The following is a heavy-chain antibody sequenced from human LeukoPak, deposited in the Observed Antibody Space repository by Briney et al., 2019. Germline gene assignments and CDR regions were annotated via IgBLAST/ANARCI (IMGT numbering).Heavy chain of an antibody. J-gene: IGHJ6*02. V-gene: IGHV3-21*01. Sequence: PGGSLRLSCAASGFTFSSYAMHWVRQAPGKGLEWVSSISSSSSYIYYADSVKGRFTISRDNAKNSLYLQMNSLRAEDTAVYYCARDGDIVVVPAAIGGDYGMDVWGQGTTVTVSS. D-gene: IGHD2-2*02. CDR2: ISSSSSYI. CDR3: ARDGDIVVVPAAIGGDYGMDV. CDR1: GFTFSSYA.